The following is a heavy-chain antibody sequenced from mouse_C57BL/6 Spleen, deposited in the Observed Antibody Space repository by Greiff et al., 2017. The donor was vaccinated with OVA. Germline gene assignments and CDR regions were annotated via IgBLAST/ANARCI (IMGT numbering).Heavy chain of an antibody. CDR2: IHPSSGST. V-gene: IGHV1-64*01. CDR3: ARGLRDYAMGY. J-gene: IGHJ4*01. D-gene: IGHD1-1*01. CDR1: GYTFTSYW. Sequence: QVQLQQPGAELVKPGASVKLSCKASGYTFTSYWMHWVKQRPGQGLEWIGMIHPSSGSTNYNEKFKSKATLTVDKSSSTAYMQLSSLTSEDSAVYYCARGLRDYAMGYWGQKTSVTLSS.